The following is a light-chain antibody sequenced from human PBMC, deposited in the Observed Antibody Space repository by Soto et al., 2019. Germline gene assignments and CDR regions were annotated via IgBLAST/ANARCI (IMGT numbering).Light chain of an antibody. Sequence: EIVLTQSPGTLSLSPGERATLSCRARQSVSSSYLAWYQQKPGQAPSLLIYGASSRATGIPDRFSGSGSATDFTLTISRLEPEDFAVYYCQQYGVSPWTFGQGTKVDIK. J-gene: IGKJ1*01. V-gene: IGKV3-20*01. CDR3: QQYGVSPWT. CDR2: GAS. CDR1: QSVSSSY.